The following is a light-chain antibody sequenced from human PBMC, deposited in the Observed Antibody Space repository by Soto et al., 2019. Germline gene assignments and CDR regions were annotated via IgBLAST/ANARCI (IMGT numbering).Light chain of an antibody. V-gene: IGKV3-20*01. CDR3: LQYVNSPFT. CDR2: EAS. CDR1: QSVRGNY. Sequence: FVLTQSPGTLSLSPGERATFSCRASQSVRGNYIAWYQQKPGQAPRVLIFEASKRATGTPDRFSGSASGTDFTLSISRLEPEEFAVFYCLQYVNSPFTFGQGTKLEI. J-gene: IGKJ2*01.